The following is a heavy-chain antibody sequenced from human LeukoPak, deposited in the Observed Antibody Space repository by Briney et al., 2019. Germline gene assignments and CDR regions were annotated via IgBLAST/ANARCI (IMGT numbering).Heavy chain of an antibody. CDR1: GGSISSYY. J-gene: IGHJ6*03. Sequence: SETLSLTCTVSGGSISSYYWSWIRQPPGKGLEWIGYIYYSGSTNYNPSLKSRVTISVDTSKNQFSLKLSSATAADTAVYYCARVPGGYSSSWSRLAYYYYYMDVWGKGTTVTVSS. D-gene: IGHD6-13*01. V-gene: IGHV4-59*01. CDR3: ARVPGGYSSSWSRLAYYYYYMDV. CDR2: IYYSGST.